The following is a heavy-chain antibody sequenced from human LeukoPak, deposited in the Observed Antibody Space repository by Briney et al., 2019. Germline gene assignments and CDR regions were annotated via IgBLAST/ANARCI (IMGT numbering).Heavy chain of an antibody. J-gene: IGHJ5*02. CDR1: GYTFTGYY. V-gene: IGHV1-2*06. Sequence: ASVKVSCEASGYTFTGYYMHWVRQAPGQGLEWMGRINPNSGGTNYAQKFQGRVTMTRDTSISTAYMELSRLRSDDTAVYYCAREPRESDYGDYVGWFDPWGQGTLVTVSS. D-gene: IGHD4-17*01. CDR3: AREPRESDYGDYVGWFDP. CDR2: INPNSGGT.